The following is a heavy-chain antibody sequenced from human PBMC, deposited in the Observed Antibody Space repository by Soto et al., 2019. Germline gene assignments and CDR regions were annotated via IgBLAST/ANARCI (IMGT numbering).Heavy chain of an antibody. CDR1: GFAFSNYE. CDR2: ISLSGSTI. CDR3: ARESFSASPNFFDY. Sequence: LRLSCAASGFAFSNYEMNWVRQAPGKGLEWVSYISLSGSTIYYADSVKGRFTISRDDAKNSLYLQMNSLRADDTAVYYCARESFSASPNFFDYWGQGTLVTVSS. D-gene: IGHD3-3*02. V-gene: IGHV3-48*03. J-gene: IGHJ4*02.